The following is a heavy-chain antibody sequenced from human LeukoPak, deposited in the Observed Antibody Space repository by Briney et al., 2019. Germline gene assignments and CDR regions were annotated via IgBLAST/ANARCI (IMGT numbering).Heavy chain of an antibody. CDR2: ISPYNGNT. Sequence: WMGCISPYNGNTNYPQNLQGRVTMTPDTSTSTAYMELRSLRSDDTAVYYCAKTTNYYIHVWGKGTTVTVSS. V-gene: IGHV1-18*01. CDR3: AKTTNYYIHV. D-gene: IGHD1-7*01. J-gene: IGHJ6*03.